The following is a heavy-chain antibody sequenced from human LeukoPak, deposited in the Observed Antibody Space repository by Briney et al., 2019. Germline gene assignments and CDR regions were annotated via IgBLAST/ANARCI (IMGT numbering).Heavy chain of an antibody. J-gene: IGHJ4*02. CDR3: ARGYYDSSGYSPGDY. Sequence: PSETLSLTCTVSGGSISSYYWSWIRQPPGKGLEWIGYIYYSGSTNYNPSLKSRVTISVDTSKNQFSLKPSSVTAADTAVYYCARGYYDSSGYSPGDYWGQGTLVTVSS. CDR1: GGSISSYY. CDR2: IYYSGST. D-gene: IGHD3-22*01. V-gene: IGHV4-59*01.